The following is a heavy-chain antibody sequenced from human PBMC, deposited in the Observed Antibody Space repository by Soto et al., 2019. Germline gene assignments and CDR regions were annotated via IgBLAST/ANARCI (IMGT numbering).Heavy chain of an antibody. CDR3: ARDLYYYGSGSSMGIDY. Sequence: ASVKVSCKASGYTFTGYYMHWVRQAPGQGLEWMGWINPNSGGTNYAQKFQGRVTMTRDTSISTAYMELSRLRSDDTAEYYCARDLYYYGSGSSMGIDYWGQGTLVTVSS. CDR2: INPNSGGT. CDR1: GYTFTGYY. D-gene: IGHD3-10*01. J-gene: IGHJ4*02. V-gene: IGHV1-2*02.